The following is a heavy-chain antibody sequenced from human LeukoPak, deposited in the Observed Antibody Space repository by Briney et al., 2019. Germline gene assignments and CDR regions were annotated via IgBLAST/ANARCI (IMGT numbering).Heavy chain of an antibody. CDR1: GFTFNSYA. CDR2: FSGRGGST. CDR3: AKPYYGSGSYYGFNYYAFDY. D-gene: IGHD3-10*01. V-gene: IGHV3-23*01. J-gene: IGHJ4*02. Sequence: GVSLRLSCAASGFTFNSYAMRCVRDSPGKGLEWVSFFSGRGGSTNYADSVKGRFTITRDNSKNTLYLQMNSLRAEDTAVYYCAKPYYGSGSYYGFNYYAFDYWGQGTLVTVSS.